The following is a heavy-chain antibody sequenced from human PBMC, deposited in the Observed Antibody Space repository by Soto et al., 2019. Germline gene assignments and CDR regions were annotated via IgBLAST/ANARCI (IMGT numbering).Heavy chain of an antibody. Sequence: LRLSCAVSGFTFSNYWMSWVRQAPGKGLEWVANIKQDGSEKYYVDSVKGRFTISRDNAKNSLYLQMNSLGAEDTAVYFCASGLWTFQHWGQGTLVTVSS. J-gene: IGHJ1*01. CDR1: GFTFSNYW. CDR3: ASGLWTFQH. V-gene: IGHV3-7*01. CDR2: IKQDGSEK. D-gene: IGHD3-10*01.